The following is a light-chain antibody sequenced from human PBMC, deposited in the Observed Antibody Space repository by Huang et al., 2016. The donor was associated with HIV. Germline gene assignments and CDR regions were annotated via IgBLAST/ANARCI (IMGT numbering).Light chain of an antibody. J-gene: IGKJ1*01. Sequence: AIQMTQSPASLSASVGDRVTITCRASQDIGNDLGWYQQRLGKAPKCRVATASHLQSGVPSRFTGSGSGTHFTLTISGLQPEDFATYYCLQDYTYPWTFGQGTKVEI. CDR2: TAS. CDR3: LQDYTYPWT. CDR1: QDIGND. V-gene: IGKV1-6*01.